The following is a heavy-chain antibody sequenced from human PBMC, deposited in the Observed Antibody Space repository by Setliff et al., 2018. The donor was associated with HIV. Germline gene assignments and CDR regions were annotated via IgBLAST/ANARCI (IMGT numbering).Heavy chain of an antibody. J-gene: IGHJ5*02. V-gene: IGHV4-34*01. CDR1: GGSFSGYY. CDR3: ARGRITMVRGVSNWFDP. D-gene: IGHD3-10*01. Sequence: SETLSLTCAVYGGSFSGYYWSWIRQPPGKGLEWIGEINHSGSTNYNPSLKSRVTISVDTSKNQFSLKLSSVTAADTAVYYCARGRITMVRGVSNWFDPWGQGTLGTSPQ. CDR2: INHSGST.